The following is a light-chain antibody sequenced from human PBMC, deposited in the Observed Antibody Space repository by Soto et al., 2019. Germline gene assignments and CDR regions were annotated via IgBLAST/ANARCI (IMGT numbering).Light chain of an antibody. CDR2: TAS. V-gene: IGKV1-39*01. J-gene: IGKJ5*01. Sequence: DIPMTQSPSSLSASVGDRVSITCRASQTINSYLNWFQQRPGEAPKLLIYTASTLQGGVPSRFSGSGSGTDFTLTISSLQPEDFATYYCQQGSATPFTFGQGTRLEIK. CDR1: QTINSY. CDR3: QQGSATPFT.